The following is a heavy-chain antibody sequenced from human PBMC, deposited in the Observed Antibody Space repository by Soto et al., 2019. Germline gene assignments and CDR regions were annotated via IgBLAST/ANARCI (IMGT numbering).Heavy chain of an antibody. D-gene: IGHD2-2*01. Sequence: QVQLQQWGAGLLKPSETLSLTCAVYGGSFSGYYWSWIRQPPGKGLEWIGEINHSGSTNYNPSLKSRVTISVDTSENQCALRRSSVTAADTAVYYCARRGYCSSTSCYGGGKFDYWGQGTLVTVSS. CDR1: GGSFSGYY. CDR3: ARRGYCSSTSCYGGGKFDY. V-gene: IGHV4-34*01. J-gene: IGHJ4*02. CDR2: INHSGST.